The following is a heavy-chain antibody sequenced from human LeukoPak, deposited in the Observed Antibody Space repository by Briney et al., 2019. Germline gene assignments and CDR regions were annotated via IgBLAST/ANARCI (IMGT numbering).Heavy chain of an antibody. J-gene: IGHJ4*02. V-gene: IGHV3-23*01. CDR2: ISGSGGST. CDR3: ARATYYYDSSGAYYFDY. Sequence: PGGSLRLSCAASGFTFSSYAMSWVRQAPGKGLEWVSAISGSGGSTCFADSVKGRFTISRDNSKNTLYLQMNSLRAEDTALYYCARATYYYDSSGAYYFDYWGQGTLVTVSS. CDR1: GFTFSSYA. D-gene: IGHD3-22*01.